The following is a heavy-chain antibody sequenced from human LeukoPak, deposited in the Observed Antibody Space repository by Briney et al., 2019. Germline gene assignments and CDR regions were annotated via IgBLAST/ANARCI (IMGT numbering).Heavy chain of an antibody. Sequence: PSQTLSLTCTVSAGSINSGDYYWSWIRQPAGKGLEWIGRIYSPGTNYNYNPSVKSRVTISIDPSKNQFSLKLTSVTAADTAVYYCARGIGTSYDSSRDAFDIWGQGTMVTVSS. J-gene: IGHJ3*02. V-gene: IGHV4-61*02. CDR3: ARGIGTSYDSSRDAFDI. D-gene: IGHD3-22*01. CDR1: AGSINSGDYY. CDR2: IYSPGT.